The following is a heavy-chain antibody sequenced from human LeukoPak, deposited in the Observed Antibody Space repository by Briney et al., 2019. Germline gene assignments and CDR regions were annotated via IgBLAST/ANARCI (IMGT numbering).Heavy chain of an antibody. CDR3: ARGYEYRSGGSCFSWFDP. CDR2: ISAYNGNT. V-gene: IGHV1-18*01. J-gene: IGHJ5*02. CDR1: GYTFTSYG. D-gene: IGHD2-15*01. Sequence: ASVKVSCRASGYTFTSYGISWVRQAPGQGLEWMGWISAYNGNTNYAQKLQGRVTMTTDTSTSTAYMELRSLRSDDTAVYYCARGYEYRSGGSCFSWFDPWGQGTLVTVSS.